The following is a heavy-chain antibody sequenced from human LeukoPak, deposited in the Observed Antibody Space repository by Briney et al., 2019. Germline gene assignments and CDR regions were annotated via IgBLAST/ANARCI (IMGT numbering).Heavy chain of an antibody. CDR1: GGSISSYY. D-gene: IGHD3-22*01. J-gene: IGHJ4*02. CDR3: ARDGYYYDSSGYGLDY. CDR2: IYTSGST. Sequence: PSETLSLTCTASGGSISSYYWSWIRQPAGKGLEWIGRIYTSGSTNYNPSLKSRVTMSVDTSKNQFSLKLSSVTAADTAVYYCARDGYYYDSSGYGLDYWGQGTLVTVSS. V-gene: IGHV4-4*07.